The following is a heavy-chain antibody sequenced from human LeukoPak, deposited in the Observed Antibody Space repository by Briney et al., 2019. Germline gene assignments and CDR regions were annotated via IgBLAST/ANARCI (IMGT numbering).Heavy chain of an antibody. J-gene: IGHJ6*01. D-gene: IGHD2-21*01. Sequence: PSETLSLTCTVSGGSINSTSYYWGWIRQPPGKGLEWIGSFYYTGDTYYNPSLKSRVTISVDTSKNQFSLKLSSVTAADTAVYYCATQGVQKHIVVVRAVFGMDVWGQGTTVTVSS. V-gene: IGHV4-39*07. CDR3: ATQGVQKHIVVVRAVFGMDV. CDR1: GGSINSTSYY. CDR2: FYYTGDT.